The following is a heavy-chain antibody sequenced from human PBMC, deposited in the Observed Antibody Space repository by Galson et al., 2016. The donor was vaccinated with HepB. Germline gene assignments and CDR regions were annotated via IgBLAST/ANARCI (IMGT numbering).Heavy chain of an antibody. D-gene: IGHD3-10*01. Sequence: SLRLSCAASGFTFSSYAMTWVRQAPGKGLEWVSAIGGSGDGTYYADSVKGRFTISRDNSKNTLYLEMNSLRAEETAVYFCAKRALHYGSGIDYWGQGILVTVSS. J-gene: IGHJ4*02. V-gene: IGHV3-23*01. CDR1: GFTFSSYA. CDR2: IGGSGDGT. CDR3: AKRALHYGSGIDY.